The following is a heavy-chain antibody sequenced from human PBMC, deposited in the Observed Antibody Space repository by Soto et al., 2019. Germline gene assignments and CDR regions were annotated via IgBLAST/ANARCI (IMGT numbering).Heavy chain of an antibody. D-gene: IGHD3-22*01. J-gene: IGHJ4*02. CDR3: ATGDSSGYYNPYYFDY. V-gene: IGHV1-69*13. Sequence: SVKVSCKASGGTFSSYTISWVRQAPGQGLEWMGGIIPIFGTANYAQKFQGRVTITADESTSTAYMELSSLRSEDTAVYYCATGDSSGYYNPYYFDYWGQGTLVTVSS. CDR1: GGTFSSYT. CDR2: IIPIFGTA.